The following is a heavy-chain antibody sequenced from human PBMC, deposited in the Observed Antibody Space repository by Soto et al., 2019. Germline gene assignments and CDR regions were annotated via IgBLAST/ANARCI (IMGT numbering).Heavy chain of an antibody. D-gene: IGHD2-8*01. CDR1: GYTFTGYY. V-gene: IGHV1-2*04. CDR3: AIGYCTNGVCYGFDY. CDR2: INPNSGGT. Sequence: ASVKVSCKASGYTFTGYYMHWVRRAPGQGLEWMGWINPNSGGTNYAQKFQGWVTMTRDTSISTAYMELSRLRSDDTAVYYCAIGYCTNGVCYGFDYWGQGTLVTVSS. J-gene: IGHJ4*02.